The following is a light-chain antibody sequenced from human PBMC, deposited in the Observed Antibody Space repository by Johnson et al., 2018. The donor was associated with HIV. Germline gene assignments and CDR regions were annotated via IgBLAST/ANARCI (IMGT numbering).Light chain of an antibody. CDR1: RSTIGNNF. Sequence: QSVLTQPPSVSAAPGQRVTISCSGSRSTIGNNFVSWYQVLPGTAPKLLIYENNKRPSGIPDRFSGSKSDTSATLAITGLQTGDEADYYCGTWDSSVSAYVFGTGTKVTV. J-gene: IGLJ1*01. CDR2: ENN. CDR3: GTWDSSVSAYV. V-gene: IGLV1-51*02.